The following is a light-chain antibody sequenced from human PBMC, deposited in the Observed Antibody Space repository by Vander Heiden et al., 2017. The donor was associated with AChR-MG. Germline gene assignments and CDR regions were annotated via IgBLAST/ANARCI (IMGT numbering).Light chain of an antibody. CDR2: EVS. CDR3: CSSTVSNSYV. V-gene: IGLV2-8*01. Sequence: QSALTQPPSASGYPGQSVTISCTGTSSDVGNLNYVSWYQQHPGKAPKLIIYEVSKRPSGVPDRFSGSKSGKTASLTVSGLQAEDEADYYCCSSTVSNSYVFGIGTKVTVL. CDR1: SSDVGNLNY. J-gene: IGLJ1*01.